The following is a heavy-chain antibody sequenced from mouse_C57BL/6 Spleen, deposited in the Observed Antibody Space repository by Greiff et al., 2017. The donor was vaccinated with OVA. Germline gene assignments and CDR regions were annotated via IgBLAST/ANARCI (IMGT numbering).Heavy chain of an antibody. CDR2: IDPSDSYT. CDR1: GYTFTSYW. Sequence: VQLQQSGAELVRPGTSVKLSCKASGYTFTSYWMHWVKQRPGQGLEWIGVIDPSDSYTNYNQKFKGKATLTVDTSSSTAYMQLSSLTSEDSAVYYCARGGLRPGFDYWGQGTTLTVSS. V-gene: IGHV1-59*01. D-gene: IGHD2-4*01. J-gene: IGHJ2*01. CDR3: ARGGLRPGFDY.